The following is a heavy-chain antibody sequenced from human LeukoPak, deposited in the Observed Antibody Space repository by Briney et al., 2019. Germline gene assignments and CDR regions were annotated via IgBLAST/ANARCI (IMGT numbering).Heavy chain of an antibody. D-gene: IGHD6-19*01. CDR2: IYYSGST. CDR3: ARDGGDSSGWYLGYYYYYMDV. V-gene: IGHV4-59*01. J-gene: IGHJ6*03. Sequence: SETLSLTCTVSGGSISSYYWSWIRQPPGKGLEWIGYIYYSGSTNYNPSLKSRVTISVDTSKNQFSLKLSSVTAADTAVYYCARDGGDSSGWYLGYYYYYMDVWGKGTTVTVSS. CDR1: GGSISSYY.